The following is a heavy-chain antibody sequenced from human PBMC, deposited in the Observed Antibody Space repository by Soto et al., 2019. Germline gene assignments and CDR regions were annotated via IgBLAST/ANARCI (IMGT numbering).Heavy chain of an antibody. CDR3: VAELDFGQLFVV. Sequence: QVQLVQSGVEVKKPGSSVRVSCKASVDTFKNSFISGLRQAHGQGLEWRGGIIPLFGTTDYAQKFQGRLTTTSDESTTTDYMEVSRLTSGDKAVYDCVAELDFGQLFVVWGQGTTVIVSS. CDR2: IIPLFGTT. J-gene: IGHJ6*02. D-gene: IGHD3-10*01. V-gene: IGHV1-69*01. CDR1: VDTFKNSF.